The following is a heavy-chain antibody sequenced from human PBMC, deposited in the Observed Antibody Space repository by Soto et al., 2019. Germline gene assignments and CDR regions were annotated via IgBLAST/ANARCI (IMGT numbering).Heavy chain of an antibody. CDR2: ISFDGSSK. D-gene: IGHD2-15*01. Sequence: QVQLVESGGGVVQSGRSLRLSCTASGFTFSIYGMHWVRQAPGKGLEWVAVISFDGSSKYYGDSVKGRFTISRDNSKNTLYLQMNSLRAEDTAVYYCAKEGGYCSGGSCYSGDYFDYWGQGTLVTVSS. J-gene: IGHJ4*02. CDR3: AKEGGYCSGGSCYSGDYFDY. V-gene: IGHV3-30*18. CDR1: GFTFSIYG.